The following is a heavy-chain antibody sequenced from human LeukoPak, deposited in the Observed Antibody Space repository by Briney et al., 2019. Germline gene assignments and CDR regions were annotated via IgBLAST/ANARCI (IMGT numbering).Heavy chain of an antibody. CDR2: VSSTSSFI. J-gene: IGHJ3*02. Sequence: GGSLRLSCAASGFTFSSYSINWVRQAPGKGLEWVSCVSSTSSFIYYADSVKGRFTISRDNAKNSLYLQMNSLRAEDTAVYFCARLSSWAFEIWGQGTMVTVSS. V-gene: IGHV3-21*01. CDR1: GFTFSSYS. CDR3: ARLSSWAFEI.